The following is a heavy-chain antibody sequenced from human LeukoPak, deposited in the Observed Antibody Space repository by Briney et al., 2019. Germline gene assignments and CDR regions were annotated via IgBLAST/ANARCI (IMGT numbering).Heavy chain of an antibody. J-gene: IGHJ2*01. CDR1: GYTFTSYG. CDR2: ISAYNGNT. D-gene: IGHD6-19*01. CDR3: ATREIAVAGPRDFDL. V-gene: IGHV1-18*01. Sequence: GASVKVSCKASGYTFTSYGISWVRQAPGQGLEWMGWISAYNGNTNYAQKLQGRVTMTTDTSTSTAYMELRSLRSEDTAVYYCATREIAVAGPRDFDLWGRGTLVTVSS.